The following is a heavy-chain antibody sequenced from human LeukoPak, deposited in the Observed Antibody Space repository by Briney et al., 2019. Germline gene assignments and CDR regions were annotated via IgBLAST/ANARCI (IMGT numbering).Heavy chain of an antibody. J-gene: IGHJ4*02. V-gene: IGHV4-59*12. CDR1: GGSISSYY. Sequence: SETLSLTCTVSGGSISSYYWSWIRQPPGKGLEWIGYIYYSGSTNYNPSLKSRVTISVDKSKNQFSLKLSSVTAADTAVYYCARVLRYSSSSHFDYWGQGTLVTVSS. D-gene: IGHD6-13*01. CDR3: ARVLRYSSSSHFDY. CDR2: IYYSGST.